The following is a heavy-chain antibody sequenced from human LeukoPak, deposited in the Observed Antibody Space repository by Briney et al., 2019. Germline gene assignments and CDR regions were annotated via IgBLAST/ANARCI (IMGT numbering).Heavy chain of an antibody. D-gene: IGHD2-2*01. V-gene: IGHV3-11*01. CDR2: ISSSGSTI. J-gene: IGHJ6*04. CDR3: ARDYVVVPAATYYYYYGMDV. Sequence: PGGSLRLSCAASGFTFSDYYMSWIRQAPGKGLGWVSYISSSGSTIYYADSVKGRFTISRDNAKNSLYLQMNSLRAEDTAVYYCARDYVVVPAATYYYYYGMDVWGKGTTVTVSS. CDR1: GFTFSDYY.